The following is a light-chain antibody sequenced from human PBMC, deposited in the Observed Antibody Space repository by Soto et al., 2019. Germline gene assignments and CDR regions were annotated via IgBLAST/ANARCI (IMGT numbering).Light chain of an antibody. V-gene: IGKV3-11*01. Sequence: EVVLTQSPATLSLSPGERATLSCRTSQTLANYLAWYQQRPGQAPRLLIYDASNRATGIPARFSGSGSGTEFTLTISSLQPDDFATYYCQQYNSYLYTFGQGTKLEIK. CDR3: QQYNSYLYT. J-gene: IGKJ2*01. CDR2: DAS. CDR1: QTLANY.